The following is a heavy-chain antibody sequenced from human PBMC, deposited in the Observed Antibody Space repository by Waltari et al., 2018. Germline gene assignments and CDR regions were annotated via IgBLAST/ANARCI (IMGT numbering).Heavy chain of an antibody. Sequence: QVQLQESGPGLVKPSETLSLTCTVSGGSISSYYWSWIRQPQGKGLEWIGYIYYSGSTNYNPSLKSRVTISVDTSKNQFSLKLSSVTAADTAVYYCARSEGGSWSNYYYYMDVWGKGTTVTVSS. CDR2: IYYSGST. CDR1: GGSISSYY. J-gene: IGHJ6*03. D-gene: IGHD6-13*01. V-gene: IGHV4-59*01. CDR3: ARSEGGSWSNYYYYMDV.